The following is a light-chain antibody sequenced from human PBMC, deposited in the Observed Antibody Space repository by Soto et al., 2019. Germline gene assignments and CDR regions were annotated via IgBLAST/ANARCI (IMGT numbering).Light chain of an antibody. CDR3: QSYDSSLSGYV. CDR1: SSNIGANYD. CDR2: GNS. V-gene: IGLV1-40*01. J-gene: IGLJ1*01. Sequence: QPVLAQPPSVSGAPGQRVTISCTGSSSNIGANYDVHWYQQLPGTAPKLLIYGNSNRPSGVPDRFSGSKSGTSASLAITGLQAEDEADYYCQSYDSSLSGYVFGIGTKLTVL.